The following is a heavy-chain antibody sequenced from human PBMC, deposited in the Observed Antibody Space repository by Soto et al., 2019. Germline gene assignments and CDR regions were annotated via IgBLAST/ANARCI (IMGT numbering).Heavy chain of an antibody. J-gene: IGHJ4*02. Sequence: GGSLRLSCGASGFTFSGYWMTWVRQAPGKGLEWVANINQDGSEKYYVDSVKGRFTISRDNAKNSLYLQMNSLRVEDTAVYFCARDLMTTMTSPPIDFWGQGALVTVSS. V-gene: IGHV3-7*01. D-gene: IGHD4-17*01. CDR3: ARDLMTTMTSPPIDF. CDR1: GFTFSGYW. CDR2: INQDGSEK.